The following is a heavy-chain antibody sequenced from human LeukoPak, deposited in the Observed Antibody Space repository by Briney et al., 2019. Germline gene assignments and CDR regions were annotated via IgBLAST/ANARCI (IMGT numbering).Heavy chain of an antibody. Sequence: GASVKVSCKASGYTFTGCYMHWVRQAPGQGLEWMGWINPNSGGTNYAQKFQGRVTMTRDTSISTAYMELSRLRSDDTAVYYCARVAARTTENTYYYYGMDVWGQGTTVTVSS. J-gene: IGHJ6*02. CDR2: INPNSGGT. D-gene: IGHD4-11*01. CDR1: GYTFTGCY. CDR3: ARVAARTTENTYYYYGMDV. V-gene: IGHV1-2*02.